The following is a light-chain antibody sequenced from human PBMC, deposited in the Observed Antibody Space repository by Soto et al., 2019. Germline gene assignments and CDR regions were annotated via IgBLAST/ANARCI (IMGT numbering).Light chain of an antibody. CDR2: EVS. J-gene: IGLJ2*01. V-gene: IGLV2-8*01. Sequence: QSVLAQPPSASGSPGQSVTITCTGTNSDVGTYNYVSWYQHHPGKALKFMIYEVSKRPLGVPDRFSGSKSGNTASLTVSGLQAEDEADYYCSSYAGSNNLVFGGGTKVTVL. CDR3: SSYAGSNNLV. CDR1: NSDVGTYNY.